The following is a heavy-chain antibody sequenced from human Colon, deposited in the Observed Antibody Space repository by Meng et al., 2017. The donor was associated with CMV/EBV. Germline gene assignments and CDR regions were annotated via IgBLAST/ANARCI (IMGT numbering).Heavy chain of an antibody. Sequence: GGSLRLSCAASGFTFSSYGMHWVRQAPGKGLEWVASIRYDGKTQNYLDSMKGRLTISRDNSMNTLYLQLSSLRVEDTAVYYCGKGGDFYGSGSDYDLRSDDYDMDVWGQGTTVTVS. CDR3: GKGGDFYGSGSDYDLRSDDYDMDV. J-gene: IGHJ6*01. CDR2: IRYDGKTQ. V-gene: IGHV3-30*02. D-gene: IGHD3-10*01. CDR1: GFTFSSYG.